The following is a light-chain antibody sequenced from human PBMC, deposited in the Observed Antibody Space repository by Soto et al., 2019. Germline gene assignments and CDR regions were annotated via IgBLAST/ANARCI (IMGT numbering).Light chain of an antibody. V-gene: IGLV1-51*02. CDR3: GTWDSSLSAYV. CDR1: SSNIGNNY. CDR2: ENN. Sequence: QSVLTQPPSVSAAPGQKVTISCSGSSSNIGNNYVSWYQQLPGTAPKLLIYENNKRPSGIPDRFSGSKSGTSATLGITGLPTWDEADYYCGTWDSSLSAYVFGTGTKLTVL. J-gene: IGLJ1*01.